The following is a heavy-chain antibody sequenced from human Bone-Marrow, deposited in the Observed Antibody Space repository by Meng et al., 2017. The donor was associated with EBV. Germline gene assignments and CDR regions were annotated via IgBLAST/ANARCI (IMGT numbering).Heavy chain of an antibody. V-gene: IGHV3-21*01. Sequence: EVQLVESGGGLVKPGVSLRLSCAASGFTFSSYSMNWVRQAPGKGLEWVSFISSSSSYIYYADSVKGRFTISRDNAKNSLYLQMNSLRAEDTAVYYCARGVVRDHLGYWGQGTLVTVAS. CDR3: ARGVVRDHLGY. CDR1: GFTFSSYS. CDR2: ISSSSSYI. J-gene: IGHJ4*02. D-gene: IGHD3-10*01.